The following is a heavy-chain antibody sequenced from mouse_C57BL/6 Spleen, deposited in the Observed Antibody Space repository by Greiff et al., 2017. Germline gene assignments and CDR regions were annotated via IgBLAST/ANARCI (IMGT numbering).Heavy chain of an antibody. J-gene: IGHJ1*03. CDR3: ARDQGNYDWYFDV. D-gene: IGHD2-1*01. Sequence: EVKLMESEGGLVQPGSSMKLSCTASGFTFSDYYMAWVRQVPEKGLEWVANINYDGSSTYYLDSLKSRFIISRDNAKNILYLQMSSLKSEDTATYYCARDQGNYDWYFDVWGTGTTVTVSS. V-gene: IGHV5-16*01. CDR1: GFTFSDYY. CDR2: INYDGSST.